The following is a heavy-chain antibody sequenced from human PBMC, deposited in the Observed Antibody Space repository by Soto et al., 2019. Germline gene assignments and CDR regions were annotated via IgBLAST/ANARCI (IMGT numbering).Heavy chain of an antibody. J-gene: IGHJ4*02. V-gene: IGHV3-74*01. CDR1: GFTFSSYW. Sequence: EVQLVESGGGLVQPGGSLRLSCAASGFTFSSYWMHWVRQAPGKGLVWVSRINSDGSSTSYADSVKGRFTISRDNAKNTLDRQINSRRAGDTAVYYCAVAVAGPTAIGYWGQGTLVTVSS. CDR2: INSDGSST. CDR3: AVAVAGPTAIGY. D-gene: IGHD6-19*01.